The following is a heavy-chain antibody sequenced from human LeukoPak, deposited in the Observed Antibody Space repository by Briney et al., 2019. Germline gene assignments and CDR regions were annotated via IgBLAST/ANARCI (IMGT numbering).Heavy chain of an antibody. CDR3: ARGIQLWYPSWFDP. J-gene: IGHJ5*02. V-gene: IGHV4-59*01. CDR1: GGSFSGYY. D-gene: IGHD5-18*01. CDR2: IYYSGST. Sequence: SETLSLTCAVYGGSFSGYYWSWIRQPPGKGLEWIGYIYYSGSTNYNPSLKSRVTISVDTSKNQFSLKLSSVTAADTAVYYCARGIQLWYPSWFDPWGQGTLVTVSS.